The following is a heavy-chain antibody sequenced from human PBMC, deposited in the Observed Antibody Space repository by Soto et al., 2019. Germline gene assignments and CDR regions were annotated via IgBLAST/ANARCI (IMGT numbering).Heavy chain of an antibody. J-gene: IGHJ4*02. D-gene: IGHD3-22*01. CDR2: IYYSGST. V-gene: IGHV4-30-4*01. Sequence: PSETLSLTCTVSGGSISSGDYYWSWIRQPPGKGLEWIGYIYYSGSTYYNPSLKSRVTISVDTSKNQFSLKLSSVTAADTAVYYCARVSYYYDTSGYSHYWGQRTLGTVFS. CDR1: GGSISSGDYY. CDR3: ARVSYYYDTSGYSHY.